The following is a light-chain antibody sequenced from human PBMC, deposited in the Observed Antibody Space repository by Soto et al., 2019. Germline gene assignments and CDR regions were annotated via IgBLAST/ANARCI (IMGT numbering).Light chain of an antibody. V-gene: IGKV1-5*03. J-gene: IGKJ1*01. CDR1: QSIRSW. Sequence: DIQMTQSPSTLSASVGDRVTITCRASQSIRSWLAWYQQKPGKAPKLLIYKASSLESGVPSRFSGSGSGTEFTLTISSLLPDDFATYYCQQYNSYLRTFGQGTKVEIK. CDR3: QQYNSYLRT. CDR2: KAS.